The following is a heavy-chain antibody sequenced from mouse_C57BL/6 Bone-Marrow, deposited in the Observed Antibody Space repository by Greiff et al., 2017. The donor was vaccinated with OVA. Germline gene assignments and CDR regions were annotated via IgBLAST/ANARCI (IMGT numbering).Heavy chain of an antibody. CDR1: GYTFTSYG. J-gene: IGHJ2*01. CDR2: IYPRSGNT. CDR3: ARWLLLYFDY. D-gene: IGHD2-3*01. V-gene: IGHV1-81*01. Sequence: VQLQQSGAELARPGASVKLSCKASGYTFTSYGISWVKQRTGQGLEWIGEIYPRSGNTYYNEKFKGKATLTADKSSSTAYMELRSLTSGDSAVYFCARWLLLYFDYWGQGTTLTVSS.